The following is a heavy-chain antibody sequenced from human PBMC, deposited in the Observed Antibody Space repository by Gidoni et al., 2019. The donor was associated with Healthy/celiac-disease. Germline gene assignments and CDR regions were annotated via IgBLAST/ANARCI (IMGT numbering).Heavy chain of an antibody. V-gene: IGHV5-10-1*03. D-gene: IGHD2-15*01. CDR2: FDPSDSYT. CDR1: GYSFTSYW. CDR3: ARHEGYCSGGSCYHRGISIY. J-gene: IGHJ4*02. Sequence: EVQLVQSGAEVKKPGESLRISCKGSGYSFTSYWISWVRQMPGKGLEWMGRFDPSDSYTNYSPSFQGPVTISADKSISTAYLQWSSLKASDTAMYYCARHEGYCSGGSCYHRGISIYWGQGTLVTVSS.